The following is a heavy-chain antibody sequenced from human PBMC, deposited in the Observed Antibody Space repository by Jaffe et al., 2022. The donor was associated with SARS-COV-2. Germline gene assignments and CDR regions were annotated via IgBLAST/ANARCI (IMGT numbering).Heavy chain of an antibody. CDR3: AKGAGEYYYDSSGYYFHPGAFDI. CDR2: ISGSGGST. D-gene: IGHD3-22*01. CDR1: GFTFSSYA. J-gene: IGHJ3*02. V-gene: IGHV3-23*01. Sequence: EVQLLESGGGLVQPGGSLRLSCAASGFTFSSYAMSWVRQAPGKGLEWVSAISGSGGSTYYADSVKGRFTISRDNSKNTLYLQMNSLRAEDTAVYYCAKGAGEYYYDSSGYYFHPGAFDIWGQGTMVTVSS.